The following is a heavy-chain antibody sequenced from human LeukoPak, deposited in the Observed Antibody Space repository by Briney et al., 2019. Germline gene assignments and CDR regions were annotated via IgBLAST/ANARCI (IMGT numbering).Heavy chain of an antibody. J-gene: IGHJ4*02. CDR2: INPSGGST. CDR3: AREGGSYDY. CDR1: GYTFTRYY. Sequence: ASVKVSCKASGYTFTRYYMHWVRQAPGQGLEWMGIINPSGGSTSYAQKLQGRVTMTTDTSTTTAYMELRSLRSDDTAVYYCAREGGSYDYWGQGTLVTVSS. D-gene: IGHD3-16*01. V-gene: IGHV1-46*01.